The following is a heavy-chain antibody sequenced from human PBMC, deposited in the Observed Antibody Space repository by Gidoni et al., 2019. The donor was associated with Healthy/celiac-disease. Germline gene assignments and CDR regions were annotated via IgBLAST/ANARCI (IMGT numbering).Heavy chain of an antibody. V-gene: IGHV3-30-3*01. CDR3: ARDVGYCSSTSCYGSSAFDI. J-gene: IGHJ3*02. D-gene: IGHD2-2*01. Sequence: QVQLVESGGGVVQPGRSLRLSCAASGFTFSLYPLHWVRQAPGQGLEWVAVISYDGSNKYYADSVKGRFTISRDNSKNTLYLQMNSLRAEDTAVYYCARDVGYCSSTSCYGSSAFDIWGQGTMVTVSS. CDR2: ISYDGSNK. CDR1: GFTFSLYP.